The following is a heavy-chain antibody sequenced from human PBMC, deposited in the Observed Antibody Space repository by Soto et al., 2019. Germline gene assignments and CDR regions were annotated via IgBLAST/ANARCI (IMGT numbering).Heavy chain of an antibody. CDR2: IYYSGST. Sequence: QVQLQESGPGLVKPSQILSLTCTVSGGTISSGDYYWSRIRQPPGKGLEWIGYIYYSGSTYYNPSLKSRVTISIDTFKNQFSLKLSSVTAADTAVYYCAIRLLYYDYIWGSFRPEGMDVWGQGTTVIVSS. CDR1: GGTISSGDYY. V-gene: IGHV4-30-4*01. CDR3: AIRLLYYDYIWGSFRPEGMDV. J-gene: IGHJ6*02. D-gene: IGHD3-16*02.